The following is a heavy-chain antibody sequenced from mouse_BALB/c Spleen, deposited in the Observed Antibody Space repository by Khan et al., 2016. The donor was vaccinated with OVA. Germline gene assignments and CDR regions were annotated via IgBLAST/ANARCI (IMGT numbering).Heavy chain of an antibody. CDR3: ARYYCHSLFAY. V-gene: IGHV1S137*01. J-gene: IGHJ3*01. CDR2: VSTYYGNT. CDR1: DYTFTDYP. Sequence: QVQLQQSGPELVRPGVSVKISCKGPDYTFTDYPMHWVQQSHVKSLEWIGAVSTYYGNTNYYQKFKGKAIMTVDKSSSTTYMYLARLTTEDSAIYYCARYYCHSLFAYWGQGTLVTVSA. D-gene: IGHD1-1*01.